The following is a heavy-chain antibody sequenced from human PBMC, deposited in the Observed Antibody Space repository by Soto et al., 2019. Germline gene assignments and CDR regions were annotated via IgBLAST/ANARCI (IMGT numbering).Heavy chain of an antibody. J-gene: IGHJ3*02. V-gene: IGHV4-34*01. D-gene: IGHD2-21*02. CDR1: GGSFSGYY. Sequence: SETLSLTCAVYGGSFSGYYWSWIRQPPGKGLEWIGEINHSGSTNYNPSLKSRVTISVDTSKNQFSLKLSSVTAADTAVYYCAREQYCGGDCYSVYAFDIWGQGTMVTVSS. CDR2: INHSGST. CDR3: AREQYCGGDCYSVYAFDI.